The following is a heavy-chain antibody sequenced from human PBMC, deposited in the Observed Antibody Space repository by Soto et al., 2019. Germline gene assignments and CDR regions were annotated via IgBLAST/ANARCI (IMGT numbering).Heavy chain of an antibody. D-gene: IGHD6-6*01. Sequence: QVQLQESGPGLVKPSQTLSLTCTVSGGSISSGGYYWSWIRQHPGKGLEWIGYIYYSGSTYYNPSLKGRVTISVDTSKNQFSLKLSSVTAADTAVYYCAREYSSSYYYYYGMDVWGQGTTVTVSS. CDR1: GGSISSGGYY. J-gene: IGHJ6*02. V-gene: IGHV4-31*03. CDR3: AREYSSSYYYYYGMDV. CDR2: IYYSGST.